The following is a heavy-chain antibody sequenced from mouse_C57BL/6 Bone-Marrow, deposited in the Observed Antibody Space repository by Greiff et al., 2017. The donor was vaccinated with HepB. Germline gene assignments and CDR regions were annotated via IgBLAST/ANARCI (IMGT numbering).Heavy chain of an antibody. CDR3: ARGDYYDYAFDY. Sequence: EVKLQESGPGLVKPSQSLSLTCSVTGYSITSGYYWNWIRQFPGNKLEWMGYISYDGSNNYNPSLKHRISITRDTSKNQFFLKLNSVTTEDTATYYCARGDYYDYAFDYWGQGTTLTVSS. J-gene: IGHJ2*01. CDR1: GYSITSGYY. CDR2: ISYDGSN. V-gene: IGHV3-6*01. D-gene: IGHD2-4*01.